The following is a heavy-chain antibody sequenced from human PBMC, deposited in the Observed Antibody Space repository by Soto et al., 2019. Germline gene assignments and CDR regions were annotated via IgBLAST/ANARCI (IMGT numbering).Heavy chain of an antibody. V-gene: IGHV3-30*03. CDR3: ATGRSTRFDP. CDR1: GFTFNRYG. D-gene: IGHD1-1*01. J-gene: IGHJ5*02. CDR2: ISFDGTAK. Sequence: PGGSLRLSSVASGFTFNRYGMHWVRQAPGKGLEWVAEISFDGTAKYYAESVKGRFTVSRDNGNNTLHLEMNSLGAKDTAVYFCATGRSTRFDPWGQGTLVTVSS.